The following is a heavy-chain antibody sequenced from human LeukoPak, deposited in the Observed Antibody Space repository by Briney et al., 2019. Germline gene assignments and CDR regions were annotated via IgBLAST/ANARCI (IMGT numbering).Heavy chain of an antibody. CDR1: GGTFSSYS. Sequence: SVKVSCHPSGGTFSSYSIIWVREAPGPGLEWIGGIIPIFGKSNYAQKFLGRVTITAIESPSTEHMELSSLRSEDTAVYCCAREGGYCGGDCRAFDMWGKGTIGTVSS. J-gene: IGHJ3*02. D-gene: IGHD2-21*02. CDR2: IIPIFGKS. V-gene: IGHV1-69*13. CDR3: AREGGYCGGDCRAFDM.